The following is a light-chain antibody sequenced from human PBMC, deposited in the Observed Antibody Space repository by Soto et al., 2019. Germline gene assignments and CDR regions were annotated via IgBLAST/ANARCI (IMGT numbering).Light chain of an antibody. CDR3: AAWDDSLNGGV. V-gene: IGLV1-44*01. J-gene: IGLJ2*01. Sequence: QSVLTQPPSAAGTPGQRATISCSGSSSNIGSNSVNWYQQLPGTAPKLLIYSNNQRPSGVPDRFSGSKSGTSASLAISGLQSEDEADYYCAAWDDSLNGGVFGGGTKLTV. CDR1: SSNIGSNS. CDR2: SNN.